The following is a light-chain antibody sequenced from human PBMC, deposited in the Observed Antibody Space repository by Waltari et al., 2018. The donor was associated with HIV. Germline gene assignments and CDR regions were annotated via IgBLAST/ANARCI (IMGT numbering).Light chain of an antibody. CDR1: SSDIGLYNY. V-gene: IGLV2-8*01. CDR3: SSYAAMNNFYVL. CDR2: EVT. J-gene: IGLJ2*01. Sequence: QSALTQPPSVSGSPGQSVTISCTGTSSDIGLYNYVSWYQQCPGKAPKLVIFEVTKRPSVVPDRFSVSKSGNTASLTVSGLQPEDEGDYDCSSYAAMNNFYVLFGGGTKLTVL.